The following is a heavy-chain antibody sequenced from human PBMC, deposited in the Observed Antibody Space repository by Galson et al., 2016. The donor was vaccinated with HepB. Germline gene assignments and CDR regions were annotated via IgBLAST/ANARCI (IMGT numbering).Heavy chain of an antibody. J-gene: IGHJ6*02. CDR1: GYTFTTYY. CDR2: INPNGGST. Sequence: SVKVSCKALGYTFTTYYIHWIRQAPGQGLEWMGIINPNGGSTTFEQRFQGRVTMTRDTSTRTVYIDLGSLRSEDTAVYNCARGYCSATDCYAGLGLDVWGQGTTVIVS. V-gene: IGHV1-46*01. CDR3: ARGYCSATDCYAGLGLDV. D-gene: IGHD2-2*01.